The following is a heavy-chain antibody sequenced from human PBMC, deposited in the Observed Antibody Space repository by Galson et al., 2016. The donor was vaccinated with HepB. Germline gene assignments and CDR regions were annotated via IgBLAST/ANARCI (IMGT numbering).Heavy chain of an antibody. V-gene: IGHV3-9*01. CDR1: GFTFDDYA. J-gene: IGHJ4*02. D-gene: IGHD5-18*01. Sequence: SLRLSCAASGFTFDDYATHWVRQAPGEGLEWVSGINFNGGRRGYGDSVQGRFTISRDNAKNSLYLQMDSLRFEDTAFYYCAKSPHSYGISFDYWGQGALVTVSS. CDR2: INFNGGRR. CDR3: AKSPHSYGISFDY.